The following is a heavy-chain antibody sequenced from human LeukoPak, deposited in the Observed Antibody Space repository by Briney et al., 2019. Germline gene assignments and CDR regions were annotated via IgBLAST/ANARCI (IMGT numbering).Heavy chain of an antibody. Sequence: PGGSLRLSCAASGFTFSSYAMSWVRQAPGKGLEWVSAISGSGGSTYYADSVKGRFTISRDNSKNTLYLQMNSLRAEDTAVYYCAKTFSEYQLLGLEYYYCYMDVWGKGTTVTVSS. CDR1: GFTFSSYA. D-gene: IGHD2-2*01. CDR3: AKTFSEYQLLGLEYYYCYMDV. CDR2: ISGSGGST. V-gene: IGHV3-23*01. J-gene: IGHJ6*03.